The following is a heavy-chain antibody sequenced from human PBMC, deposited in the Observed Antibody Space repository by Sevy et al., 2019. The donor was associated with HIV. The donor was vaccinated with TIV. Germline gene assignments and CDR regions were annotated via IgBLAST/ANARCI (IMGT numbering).Heavy chain of an antibody. Sequence: GGSLRLSCGASGFTFSNYAMSWVRQAPGKGPEWVSGINNGGSTYYADSVKGRFTISRDESKKMVFLQMNSLRAEDTAVYYCASGDTTMITDLDYWGQGALVTVSS. J-gene: IGHJ4*02. D-gene: IGHD5-18*01. CDR2: INNGGST. CDR3: ASGDTTMITDLDY. V-gene: IGHV3-23*01. CDR1: GFTFSNYA.